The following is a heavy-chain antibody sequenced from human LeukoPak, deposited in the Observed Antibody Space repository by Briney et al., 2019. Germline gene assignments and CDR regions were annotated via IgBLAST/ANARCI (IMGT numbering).Heavy chain of an antibody. D-gene: IGHD6-13*01. Sequence: ASVKVSCKVSGYTLTELSMHWVRQAPGKGLEWMGGFDPEDGETIYAQKFQGRVTMTTDTSTSTAYMELRSLRSDDTAVYYCASSRPEIAAAGRYYYYYGMDVWGQGTTVTVSS. CDR1: GYTLTELS. V-gene: IGHV1-24*01. J-gene: IGHJ6*02. CDR2: FDPEDGET. CDR3: ASSRPEIAAAGRYYYYYGMDV.